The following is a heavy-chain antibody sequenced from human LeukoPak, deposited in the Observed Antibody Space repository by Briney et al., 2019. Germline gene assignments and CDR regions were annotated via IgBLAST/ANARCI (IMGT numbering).Heavy chain of an antibody. J-gene: IGHJ5*02. Sequence: GGSLRLSCAASGFTFNTYWMSWVRQAPGKGLEWVANIKQDGSEKYYVDSVKGRFTISRDNAQNSLYLQMNSLRAEHTAVYYCAKDPDYGDYVGWFEPWGQGTLVTVSS. CDR1: GFTFNTYW. D-gene: IGHD4-17*01. CDR2: IKQDGSEK. V-gene: IGHV3-7*03. CDR3: AKDPDYGDYVGWFEP.